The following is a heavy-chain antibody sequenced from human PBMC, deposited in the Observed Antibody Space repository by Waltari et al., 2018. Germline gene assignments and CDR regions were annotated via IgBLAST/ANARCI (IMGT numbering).Heavy chain of an antibody. CDR3: ARDGFSGSYAYYFDY. CDR2: INPSGGST. Sequence: QVQLVQSGAEVKKPGASVKVSCEASGYSFTSYYMHWVRQAPGQGLEWMGIINPSGGSTTYAQKFQGRVTMTRDTSTSTVHMELSSLRSEDTAVYYCARDGFSGSYAYYFDYWGQGTLVTVSS. D-gene: IGHD3-10*01. CDR1: GYSFTSYY. J-gene: IGHJ4*02. V-gene: IGHV1-46*01.